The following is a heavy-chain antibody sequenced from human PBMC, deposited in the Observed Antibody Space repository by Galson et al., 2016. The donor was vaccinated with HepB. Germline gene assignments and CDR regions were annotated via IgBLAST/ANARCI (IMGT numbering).Heavy chain of an antibody. J-gene: IGHJ4*02. CDR2: IYYSGTT. Sequence: TLSLTCTVSGGSTSSGAYYWSWIRQHPGQGVEWIGYIYYSGTTYYNPSLKSRATISFDTSKNQFSLKVRSVTAADTAVYYCAREVIGAVGRFDYWGQGALVTVSS. CDR3: AREVIGAVGRFDY. CDR1: GGSTSSGAYY. D-gene: IGHD6-13*01. V-gene: IGHV4-31*03.